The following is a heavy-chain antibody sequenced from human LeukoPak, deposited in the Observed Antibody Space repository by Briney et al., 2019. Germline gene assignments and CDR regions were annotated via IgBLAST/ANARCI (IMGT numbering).Heavy chain of an antibody. D-gene: IGHD3-10*01. J-gene: IGHJ4*02. CDR3: ARVSSGSSDY. CDR1: GFTVSSNY. V-gene: IGHV3-53*01. CDR2: IYSGGST. Sequence: GGSLRLSCAASGFTVSSNYMSWVRQAPGKGLEWVSVIYSGGSTYYADSVEGRFTISRDNSKNTLYLQMNSLRAEDTAVYYCARVSSGSSDYWGQGTLVTVSS.